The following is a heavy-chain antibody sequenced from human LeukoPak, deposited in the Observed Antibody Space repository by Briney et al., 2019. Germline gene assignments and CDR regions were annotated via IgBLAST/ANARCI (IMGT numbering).Heavy chain of an antibody. J-gene: IGHJ4*02. D-gene: IGHD5-12*01. CDR3: ARPPLGGCSGYDWGCFDY. V-gene: IGHV3-21*01. CDR1: GFTFSSYS. Sequence: GGSLRLSCAASGFTFSSYSMNWVRQAPGKGLEWVSSISSSSSYIYYADSVKGRFTISRDNAKNSLYLQMNSLRAEDTAVYYCARPPLGGCSGYDWGCFDYWGQGTLVTVSS. CDR2: ISSSSSYI.